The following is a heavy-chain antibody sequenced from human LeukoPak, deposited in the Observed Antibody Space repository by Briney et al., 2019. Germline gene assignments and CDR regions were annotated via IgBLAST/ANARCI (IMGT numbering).Heavy chain of an antibody. Sequence: GGSLRLSCAASGFTDSSNYMSWVRQAPGKGLEWVSVIYSGGSTYYADSVKGRFTISRDNSKNTLYLQMNSLRAEDTAVYYCARERSYYYDSSGYYGGSWFDPWGQGTLVTVSS. J-gene: IGHJ5*02. CDR2: IYSGGST. CDR1: GFTDSSNY. D-gene: IGHD3-22*01. V-gene: IGHV3-66*02. CDR3: ARERSYYYDSSGYYGGSWFDP.